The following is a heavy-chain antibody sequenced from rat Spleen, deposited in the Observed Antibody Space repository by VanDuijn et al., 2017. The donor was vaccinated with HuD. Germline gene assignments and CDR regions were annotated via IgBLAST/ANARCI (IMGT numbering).Heavy chain of an antibody. V-gene: IGHV5-29*01. CDR2: ISYDGSST. J-gene: IGHJ3*01. Sequence: EVQLVESGGGLVQPGRSLKLSCAASGFTFSNYGMHWIRQAPTKGLEWVATISYDGSSTFYRDSVKGRFTISRENAKNTLYLQMNSLRSEDTATYFCARPMALNWFAYWGQGTLVTVSS. D-gene: IGHD1-3*01. CDR1: GFTFSNYG. CDR3: ARPMALNWFAY.